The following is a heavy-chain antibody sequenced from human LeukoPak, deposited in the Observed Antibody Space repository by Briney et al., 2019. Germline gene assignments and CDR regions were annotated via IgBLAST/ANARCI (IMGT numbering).Heavy chain of an antibody. D-gene: IGHD3-10*01. CDR1: GGFFRGYY. J-gene: IGHJ4*02. V-gene: IGHV4-34*01. CDR3: ARTVAGSGKAVDY. Sequence: SETLSLTCAVYGGFFRGYYWSWIRQPPGKGLEWIGEINHSGSTNYNPSRKSRVTISVDTSKNQFSLKLSSVTAADTAVYYCARTVAGSGKAVDYWGQGTLVTVSS. CDR2: INHSGST.